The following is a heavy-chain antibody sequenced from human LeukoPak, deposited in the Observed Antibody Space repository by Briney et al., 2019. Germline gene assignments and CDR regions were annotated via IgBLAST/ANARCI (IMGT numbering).Heavy chain of an antibody. V-gene: IGHV4-4*02. J-gene: IGHJ5*01. CDR3: ARTSEDYSNSWIDS. Sequence: PSETLSLTCAVSGGSISSGNWWNWVRQPPGKGPEWIGEIYHSGGTYSNPSLQSRVTISVDKSKNHFSPKLTSVTAADTAVYYCARTSEDYSNSWIDSWGQGTLVVVSS. CDR2: IYHSGGT. CDR1: GGSISSGNW. D-gene: IGHD6-13*01.